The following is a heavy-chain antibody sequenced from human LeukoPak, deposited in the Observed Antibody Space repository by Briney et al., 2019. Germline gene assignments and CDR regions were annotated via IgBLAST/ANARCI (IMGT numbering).Heavy chain of an antibody. CDR3: ARRFSTSSFDY. D-gene: IGHD6-6*01. J-gene: IGHJ4*02. CDR1: GYTFTSYW. Sequence: ASVKVSCKASGYTFTSYWIGWVRQMPGKGLEWMGIIYPGDSDTRYSPSFQGQVTISADKSISTAYLQWSSLKASDTAMYYCARRFSTSSFDYWGQGTLVTVSS. V-gene: IGHV5-51*01. CDR2: IYPGDSDT.